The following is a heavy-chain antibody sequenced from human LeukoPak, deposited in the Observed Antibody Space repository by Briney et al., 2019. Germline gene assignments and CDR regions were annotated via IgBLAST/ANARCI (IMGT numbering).Heavy chain of an antibody. CDR2: INHSGST. D-gene: IGHD5-12*01. J-gene: IGHJ5*02. CDR3: ARGPHSSGGYLNNWFDP. CDR1: GGSFSGYY. Sequence: SETLSLTCAVYGGSFSGYYWSWIRQPPGKGLEWIGEINHSGSTNYNPSLKSRVTVSVDTSKNQFSLKLSSVTAADTAVYYCARGPHSSGGYLNNWFDPWGQGTLVTVSS. V-gene: IGHV4-34*01.